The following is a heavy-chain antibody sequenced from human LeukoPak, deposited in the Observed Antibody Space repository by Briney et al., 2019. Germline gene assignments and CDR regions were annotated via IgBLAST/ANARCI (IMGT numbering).Heavy chain of an antibody. J-gene: IGHJ4*02. V-gene: IGHV1-2*02. Sequence: ASVKVSCKASGYTFTGYYMHWVRQAPGQGLEWMGWINPNSGGTNYAQKFQGRVTMTRDTSISTAYMELSRLRSDDTAVYYCASDAFDFLYCSGGSCPLDYWGQGTLVTVSS. CDR1: GYTFTGYY. D-gene: IGHD2-15*01. CDR2: INPNSGGT. CDR3: ASDAFDFLYCSGGSCPLDY.